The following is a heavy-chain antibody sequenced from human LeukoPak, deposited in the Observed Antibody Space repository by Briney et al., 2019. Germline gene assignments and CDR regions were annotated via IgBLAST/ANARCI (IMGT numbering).Heavy chain of an antibody. J-gene: IGHJ3*02. Sequence: ASVKVSCKTSGYSFTNYNLHWVRQAPGQRLEWMGIIKPSGGDTNYAQKYQGRVFMTRDTSTSTVYLELSSLKAEDTAVYYCARVRDGYNDAYDIWGQGTVVTVSS. CDR3: ARVRDGYNDAYDI. V-gene: IGHV1-46*01. D-gene: IGHD5-24*01. CDR2: IKPSGGDT. CDR1: GYSFTNYN.